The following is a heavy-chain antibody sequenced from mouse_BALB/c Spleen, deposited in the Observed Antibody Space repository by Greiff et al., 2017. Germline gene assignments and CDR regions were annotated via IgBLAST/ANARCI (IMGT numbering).Heavy chain of an antibody. CDR3: ARDYSGAMDY. Sequence: VQLKESGAELVKPGASVKLSCTASGFNIKDTYMHWVKQRPEQGLEWIGRIDPANGNTKYDPKFQGKATITADTSSNTAYLQLSSLTSEDTAIYYCARDYSGAMDYWGQGTSVTVSS. D-gene: IGHD2-13*01. J-gene: IGHJ4*01. CDR1: GFNIKDTY. V-gene: IGHV14-3*02. CDR2: IDPANGNT.